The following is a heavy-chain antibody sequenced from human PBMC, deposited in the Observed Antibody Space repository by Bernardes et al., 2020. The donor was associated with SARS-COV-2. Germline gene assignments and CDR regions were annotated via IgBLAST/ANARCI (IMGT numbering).Heavy chain of an antibody. V-gene: IGHV4-61*02. CDR3: ARIKVYYDSNGQPAYYFDY. Sequence: PLSLTCTVCGGCVSIGSDYWNWVRQPAGKGLEWIGRIYTSGTTKYNPSLNSRVTISIDTSMNQFSLKLSSVTAADTAVYYCARIKVYYDSNGQPAYYFDYWGQGTLVTVSS. D-gene: IGHD3-22*01. CDR2: IYTSGTT. J-gene: IGHJ4*02. CDR1: GGCVSIGSDY.